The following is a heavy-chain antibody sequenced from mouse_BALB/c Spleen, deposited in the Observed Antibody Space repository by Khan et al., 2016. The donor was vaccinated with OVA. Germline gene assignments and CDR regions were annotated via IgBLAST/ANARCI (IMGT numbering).Heavy chain of an antibody. V-gene: IGHV1S136*01. CDR2: INPYNDGT. Sequence: VRLQQSGPELVKPGASVKMSCKASGYTYTNYVMHWVKQKPGQGLEWIGYINPYNDGTKYDEKFKGKATLISDKSSSTAYMELSSLTSEDSAVYYCTRWVITTGFAYWGQGTLVTVSA. CDR3: TRWVITTGFAY. J-gene: IGHJ3*01. D-gene: IGHD2-4*01. CDR1: GYTYTNYV.